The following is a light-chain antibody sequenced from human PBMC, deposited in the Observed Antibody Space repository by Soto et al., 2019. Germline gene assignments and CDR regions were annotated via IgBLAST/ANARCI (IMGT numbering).Light chain of an antibody. CDR1: QSVSSSS. V-gene: IGKV3-20*01. J-gene: IGKJ2*01. CDR2: GAS. CDR3: QQDDSSPYT. Sequence: IVLTQSPDTLSLFPGDRATLSCRASQSVSSSSLAWYQQKPGQDPRLLIYGASSRATGIPDRFSGSGSGTDFTLTIRRLEPEDFAVYYCQQDDSSPYTFGQGTKLEIK.